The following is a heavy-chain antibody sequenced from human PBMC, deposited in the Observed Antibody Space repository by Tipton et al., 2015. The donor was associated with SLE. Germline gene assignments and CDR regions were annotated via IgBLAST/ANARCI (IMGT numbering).Heavy chain of an antibody. CDR2: MNSNSGNT. CDR3: ARETTRTRDGLDV. D-gene: IGHD1-1*01. V-gene: IGHV1-8*01. Sequence: QSGAEVKKPGASVKVSCKASGFALTNFDINWVRQATGQGLEWMGWMNSNSGNTAYAQKFQGRVTMTRDTSISTAYLEVSSLRSEDTAVYYFARETTRTRDGLDVWGQGTTVTVSS. J-gene: IGHJ6*02. CDR1: GFALTNFD.